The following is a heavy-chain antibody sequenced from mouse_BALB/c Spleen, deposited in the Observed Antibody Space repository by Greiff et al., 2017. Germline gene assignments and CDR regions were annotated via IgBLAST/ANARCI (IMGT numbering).Heavy chain of an antibody. V-gene: IGHV14-3*02. J-gene: IGHJ2*01. D-gene: IGHD1-1*01. Sequence: EVQLQQSGAELVKPGASVKLSCTASGFNIKDTYMHWVKQRPEQGLEWIGRIDPANGNTKYDPKFQGKATITADTSSNTAYLQLSSLTSEDTAVYYCARGIYGDTWGDYWGQGTTLTVSS. CDR1: GFNIKDTY. CDR3: ARGIYGDTWGDY. CDR2: IDPANGNT.